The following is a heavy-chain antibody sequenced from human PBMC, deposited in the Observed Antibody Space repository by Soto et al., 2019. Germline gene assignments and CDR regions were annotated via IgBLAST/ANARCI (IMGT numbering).Heavy chain of an antibody. D-gene: IGHD6-6*01. J-gene: IGHJ3*02. CDR2: IGVGNGNT. Sequence: ASVKVSCKASEFTFTSSAVQWVRQARGQRLEWIGWIGVGNGNTKYAQKFQEGVTITRDMSTRTIYMELSSLTFEDTALYYCAADRLDAFDIWGQGTMVTVS. CDR1: EFTFTSSA. CDR3: AADRLDAFDI. V-gene: IGHV1-58*01.